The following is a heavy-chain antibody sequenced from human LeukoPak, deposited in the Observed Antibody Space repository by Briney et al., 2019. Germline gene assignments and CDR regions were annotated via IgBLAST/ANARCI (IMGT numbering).Heavy chain of an antibody. J-gene: IGHJ3*02. D-gene: IGHD3-10*01. CDR2: INPNSGGT. CDR3: ARAKLLWFGEFSDAFDI. V-gene: IGHV1-2*04. CDR1: GYTFTSYG. Sequence: ASVKVSCKASGYTFTSYGISWVRQAPGQGLEWMGWINPNSGGTNYAQKFQGWVTMTRDTSISTAYMELSRLRSDDTAVYYCARAKLLWFGEFSDAFDIWGQGTMVTVSS.